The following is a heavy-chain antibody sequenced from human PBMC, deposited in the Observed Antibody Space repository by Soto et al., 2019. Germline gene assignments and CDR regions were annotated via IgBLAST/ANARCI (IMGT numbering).Heavy chain of an antibody. CDR3: ARQDGSPRYYFDY. J-gene: IGHJ4*02. CDR2: IYPGDSDT. D-gene: IGHD3-10*01. Sequence: PGESLKISCKGSGYSFSFYWIAWVRQMPGKGLEWMGIIYPGDSDTRYSPSFQGQVTISADKSISTAYLQWSSLKASDTAIFFCARQDGSPRYYFDYWGQGTLVTVSS. CDR1: GYSFSFYW. V-gene: IGHV5-51*01.